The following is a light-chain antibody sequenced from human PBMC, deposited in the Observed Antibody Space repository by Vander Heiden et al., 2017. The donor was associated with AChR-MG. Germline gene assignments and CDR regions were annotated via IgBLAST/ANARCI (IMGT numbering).Light chain of an antibody. Sequence: EIVLTQSPGTLSLSPGERATLSCRASHIINNNYVGWYQQKPGQAPMVLIYDASTRAAGVPARFSGRGSGTDFTLTISRLEPEDFAVYYCQQYDGSSMYTFGQGTKLEI. V-gene: IGKV3-20*01. J-gene: IGKJ2*01. CDR3: QQYDGSSMYT. CDR2: DAS. CDR1: HIINNNY.